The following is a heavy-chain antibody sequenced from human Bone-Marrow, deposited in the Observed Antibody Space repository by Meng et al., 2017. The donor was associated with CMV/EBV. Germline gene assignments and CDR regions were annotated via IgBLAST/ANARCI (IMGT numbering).Heavy chain of an antibody. D-gene: IGHD3-3*01. CDR2: IYYSGST. J-gene: IGHJ6*02. CDR1: GGSISSSSYY. Sequence: SETLSLTCTVSGGSISSSSYYWGWIRQPPGKGLEWIGSIYYSGSTNYNPSLKSRVTISVDTSTNQFSLKLSSVTAADTAVYYCARTDFWSGHQRGFYYYYGMDVWGQGTTVTVSS. CDR3: ARTDFWSGHQRGFYYYYGMDV. V-gene: IGHV4-39*07.